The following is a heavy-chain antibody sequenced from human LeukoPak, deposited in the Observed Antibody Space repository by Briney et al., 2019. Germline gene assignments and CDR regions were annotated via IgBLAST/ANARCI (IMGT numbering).Heavy chain of an antibody. CDR3: AREYRIYYDSSGYYYFYA. CDR1: GYTFTGYY. Sequence: GASVKVSCKASGYTFTGYYMHWVRQAPGQGLEWMGWINPNSGGTNYAQKFQGRVTMTRDTSISTAYMELSRLRSDDTAVYYCAREYRIYYDSSGYYYFYAWGQGTLVTVSS. J-gene: IGHJ5*02. D-gene: IGHD3-22*01. CDR2: INPNSGGT. V-gene: IGHV1-2*02.